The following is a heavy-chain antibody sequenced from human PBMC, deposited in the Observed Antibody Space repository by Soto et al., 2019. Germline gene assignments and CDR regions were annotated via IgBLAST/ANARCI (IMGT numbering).Heavy chain of an antibody. CDR3: ARDHLILPAHDFFYGSDV. CDR2: IPQDGVDG. J-gene: IGHJ6*02. CDR1: GFIFSMYS. V-gene: IGHV3-7*03. D-gene: IGHD2-2*01. Sequence: GGSLRLSCEVSGFIFSMYSMSWVRQTPGKGLEWVAKIPQDGVDGHYADAVKGRFTISRDNGKNSLYLQMNNLRAEDTAVYYCARDHLILPAHDFFYGSDVWGRGASVTVSS.